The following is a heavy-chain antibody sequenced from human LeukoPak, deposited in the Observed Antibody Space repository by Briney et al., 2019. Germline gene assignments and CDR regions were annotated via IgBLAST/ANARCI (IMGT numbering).Heavy chain of an antibody. D-gene: IGHD3-22*01. CDR3: AKGSSNYYDSSGYPYYYYYYYMDV. CDR2: IIPIFGTA. V-gene: IGHV1-69*06. CDR1: GGTFSSYA. J-gene: IGHJ6*03. Sequence: ASVKVSCKASGGTFSSYAISWVRQAPGQGLEWMGGIIPIFGTANYAQKFQGRVTITADKSTSTAYMELSSLRSEDTAVYYCAKGSSNYYDSSGYPYYYYYYYMDVWGKGTTVTVSS.